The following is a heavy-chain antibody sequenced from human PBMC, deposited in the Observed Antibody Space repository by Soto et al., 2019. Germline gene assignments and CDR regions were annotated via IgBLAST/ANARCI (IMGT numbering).Heavy chain of an antibody. CDR2: IYSGGST. V-gene: IGHV3-53*01. CDR3: ARSGAGAADNDY. J-gene: IGHJ4*02. Sequence: GGSLRLSCAASGFTVSSNYMSWVRQAPGKGLEWVSVIYSGGSTYYADSVKGRFTISRDNSKNTLYLQMNSLRAEDTAVYYCARSGAGAADNDYWGQGTLVTVSS. CDR1: GFTVSSNY. D-gene: IGHD6-13*01.